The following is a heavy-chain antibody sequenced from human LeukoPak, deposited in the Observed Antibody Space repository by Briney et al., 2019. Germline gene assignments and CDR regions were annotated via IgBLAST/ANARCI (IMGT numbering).Heavy chain of an antibody. Sequence: GSLRLSCAASGFTFSSYSMNWVRQPPGKGLEWIGSIYYSGSTYYNPSLKSRVTISVDTSKNQFSLKLSSVTAADTAVYYCAKLYGDYRDWFDPWGQGTLVTVSS. CDR1: GFTFSSYS. V-gene: IGHV4-39*07. D-gene: IGHD4-17*01. CDR3: AKLYGDYRDWFDP. CDR2: IYYSGST. J-gene: IGHJ5*02.